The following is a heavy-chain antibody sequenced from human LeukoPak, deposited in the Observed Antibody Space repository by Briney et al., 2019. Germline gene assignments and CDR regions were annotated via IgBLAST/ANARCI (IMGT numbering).Heavy chain of an antibody. CDR3: AREFGVNWFDP. J-gene: IGHJ5*02. Sequence: SETLSPTCTVSGGSISSSSYHWGWIRQPPGKGLEWIGSIYYSGSTYCNPSLKSRVTISVDTSKNQFSLKLSSVTAADTAVYYCAREFGVNWFDPWGQGTLVTVSS. CDR1: GGSISSSSYH. V-gene: IGHV4-39*02. CDR2: IYYSGST. D-gene: IGHD3-10*01.